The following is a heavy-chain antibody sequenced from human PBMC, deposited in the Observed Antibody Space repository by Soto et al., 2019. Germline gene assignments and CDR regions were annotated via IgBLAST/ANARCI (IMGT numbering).Heavy chain of an antibody. Sequence: EVQLLESGGGLVQPGGSLRLSCAASGFTFSSYAMSWVRQAPGKGLEWVSAISGSGGSTYYADSVKGRFTISRDNSKHTLYQQMNSLRAEDTAVYYCAKDRSRITMIVVVITPDAFDIWGQGTMVTVSS. CDR2: ISGSGGST. CDR1: GFTFSSYA. V-gene: IGHV3-23*01. D-gene: IGHD3-22*01. CDR3: AKDRSRITMIVVVITPDAFDI. J-gene: IGHJ3*02.